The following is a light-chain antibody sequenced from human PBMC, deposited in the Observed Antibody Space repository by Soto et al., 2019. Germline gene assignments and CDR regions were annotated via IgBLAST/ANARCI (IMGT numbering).Light chain of an antibody. Sequence: EIVLTHSPGTLSLSPCERATLSFSASQSVSSSYLAWYQQKPGQAPRLLIYGASSRATGIPDRFSGSGSGTDFTLTISRLEPEDFAVYYCQQYGSSVWTFGQGTKVDIK. CDR1: QSVSSSY. CDR2: GAS. V-gene: IGKV3-20*01. J-gene: IGKJ1*01. CDR3: QQYGSSVWT.